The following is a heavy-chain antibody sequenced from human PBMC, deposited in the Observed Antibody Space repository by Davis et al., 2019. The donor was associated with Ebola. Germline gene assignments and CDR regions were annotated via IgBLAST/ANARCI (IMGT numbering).Heavy chain of an antibody. CDR3: ARDQTFGLRTPY. Sequence: ETLSLTCAVSGGSISSTDWWSWVRQAPGKGLEWVANIKQDGSEKYYVDSVKGRFTISRDNAKNSLYLQMNSLRAEDTAVYYCARDQTFGLRTPYWGQGTLVTVSS. V-gene: IGHV3-7*01. CDR2: IKQDGSEK. D-gene: IGHD3-10*01. J-gene: IGHJ4*02. CDR1: GGSISSTDW.